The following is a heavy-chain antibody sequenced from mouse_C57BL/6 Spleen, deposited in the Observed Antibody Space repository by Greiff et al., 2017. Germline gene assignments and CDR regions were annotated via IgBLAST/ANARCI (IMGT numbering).Heavy chain of an antibody. V-gene: IGHV14-1*01. CDR3: TTTTAQARPFAY. J-gene: IGHJ3*01. D-gene: IGHD3-2*02. CDR1: GFNIKDYY. CDR2: IDPEDGDT. Sequence: VQLKQSGAELVRPGASVKLSCTASGFNIKDYYMHWVKQRPEQGLEWIGRIDPEDGDTEYAPKFQGKATMTADTSSNTAYLHLSSLTSEDTAVSYCTTTTAQARPFAYWGQGTLVTVSA.